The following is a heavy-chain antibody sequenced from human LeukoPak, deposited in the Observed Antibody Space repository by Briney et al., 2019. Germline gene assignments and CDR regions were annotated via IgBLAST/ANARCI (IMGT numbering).Heavy chain of an antibody. CDR2: ISSSGSTI. CDR1: GFTFSSYE. Sequence: GGSLRLSCAASGFTFSSYEMNWVRQAPGKGLEWVSYISSSGSTIYYADSVKGRFTISRDNAKNSLYLQMNSLRAEDTAVYYCAKIQYSSSSSVDYWGQGTLVTVSS. J-gene: IGHJ4*02. V-gene: IGHV3-48*03. D-gene: IGHD6-6*01. CDR3: AKIQYSSSSSVDY.